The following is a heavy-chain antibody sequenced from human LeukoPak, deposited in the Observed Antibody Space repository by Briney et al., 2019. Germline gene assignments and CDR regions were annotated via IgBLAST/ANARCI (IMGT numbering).Heavy chain of an antibody. D-gene: IGHD1-26*01. CDR2: FDPEDGET. CDR3: ATLWELLAFDI. J-gene: IGHJ3*02. CDR1: RYTLTELS. Sequence: ASVKVSCKVSRYTLTELSMQWVRQAPGKGLEWMGGFDPEDGETIYAQTFQGRVTMTEDTSTDTAYMELSSLRSEDTAGYYCATLWELLAFDIWGQGTMVTVSS. V-gene: IGHV1-24*01.